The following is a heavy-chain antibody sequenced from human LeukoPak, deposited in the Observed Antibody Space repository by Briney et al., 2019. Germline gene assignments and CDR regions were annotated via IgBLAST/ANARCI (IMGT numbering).Heavy chain of an antibody. D-gene: IGHD3-22*01. CDR2: IYYSGST. J-gene: IGHJ5*02. V-gene: IGHV4-59*01. CDR1: GGSISSYY. CDR3: VRRESSGYYEGDWFDP. Sequence: PSETLSLTCTVSGGSISSYYWSWIRQPPGKGLEWIGYIYYSGSTNYNPSLKSRVTISVDTSKNQFSLKLSSVTAADTAVYYCVRRESSGYYEGDWFDPWGQGTLVTVSS.